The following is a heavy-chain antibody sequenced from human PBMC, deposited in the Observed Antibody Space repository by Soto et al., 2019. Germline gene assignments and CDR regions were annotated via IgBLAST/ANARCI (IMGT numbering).Heavy chain of an antibody. CDR2: ISGSGGST. D-gene: IGHD5-18*01. CDR3: AKGDTALDY. J-gene: IGHJ4*02. V-gene: IGHV3-23*01. Sequence: PVGSLRLSCAASGFTFSSYGMSWVRQAPGKGLEWVSGISGSGGSTYYAGSVKGRFTISRDNSKHTLYLQMNSLRAEDTAIYYCAKGDTALDYWGQGTLVTVSS. CDR1: GFTFSSYG.